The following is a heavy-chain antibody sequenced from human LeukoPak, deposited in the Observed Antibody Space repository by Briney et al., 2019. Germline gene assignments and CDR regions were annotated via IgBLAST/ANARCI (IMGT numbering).Heavy chain of an antibody. J-gene: IGHJ5*02. CDR3: ARDRGSSSSFDP. CDR1: GYTFTSYG. V-gene: IGHV1-18*01. Sequence: ASVKVSCKASGYTFTSYGLSWVRQAPGQGLEWMGWISAYNGNTIYAQKFQGRVTITRDTSASTAYMELSSLRSEDTAVYYCARDRGSSSSFDPWGQGTLVTVSS. CDR2: ISAYNGNT. D-gene: IGHD6-13*01.